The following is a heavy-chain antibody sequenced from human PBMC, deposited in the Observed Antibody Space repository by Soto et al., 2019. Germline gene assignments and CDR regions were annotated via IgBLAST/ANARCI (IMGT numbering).Heavy chain of an antibody. Sequence: PEAFCLTWGVYGGFFSGDIWTWFRQTPGKGLQWIGQINHSGSAYYNPSLKSRVTISVHTSNSQFSLELSSVTAADTAVYYCARGLITGNHKSSGWYYIVSRGQGIQVTV. D-gene: IGHD6-13*01. V-gene: IGHV4-34*01. CDR3: ARGLITGNHKSSGWYYIVS. CDR2: INHSGSA. J-gene: IGHJ4*02. CDR1: GGFFSGDI.